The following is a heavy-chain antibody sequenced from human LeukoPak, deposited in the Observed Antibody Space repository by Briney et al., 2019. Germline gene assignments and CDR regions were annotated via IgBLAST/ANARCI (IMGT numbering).Heavy chain of an antibody. CDR3: AREDHYYGSGSYQNWFDP. J-gene: IGHJ5*02. Sequence: ASVKVSCTASGYTFTVYYMHWVRQAPGQGLEWMGWINPNSGGTNYAQKFQGRVTMTRDTSISTAYMELSRLRSDDTAVYYCAREDHYYGSGSYQNWFDPWGQGTLVTVSS. D-gene: IGHD3-10*01. V-gene: IGHV1-2*02. CDR2: INPNSGGT. CDR1: GYTFTVYY.